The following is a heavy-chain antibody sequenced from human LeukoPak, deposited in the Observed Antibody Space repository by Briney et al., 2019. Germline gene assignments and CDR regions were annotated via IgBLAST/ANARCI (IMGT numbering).Heavy chain of an antibody. J-gene: IGHJ3*02. CDR3: ARDPSWYSAXDI. V-gene: IGHV4-30-4*08. CDR1: GGSISSGDYY. D-gene: IGHD6-13*01. Sequence: TSETLSLTCTVSGGSISSGDYYWSWIRQPPGKGLEWIGYIYYSGSTYYNPSLKSRVTISVDTSKNQFSLKLSSVTAADTAVYYCARDPSWYSAXDIXGQGXMVTVX. CDR2: IYYSGST.